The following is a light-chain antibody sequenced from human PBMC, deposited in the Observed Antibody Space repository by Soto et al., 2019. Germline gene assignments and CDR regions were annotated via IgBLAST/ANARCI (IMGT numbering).Light chain of an antibody. Sequence: EMVMTQSPATLSVSPGERATLSCRASQSVSSNLAWYQQKPGQAPRLLIYGASTRATGIPARFGGSGSGTEFTLTISSLQSEDFAVYYCQQYNNWPPWTFGQGTKVDIK. J-gene: IGKJ1*01. V-gene: IGKV3-15*01. CDR2: GAS. CDR3: QQYNNWPPWT. CDR1: QSVSSN.